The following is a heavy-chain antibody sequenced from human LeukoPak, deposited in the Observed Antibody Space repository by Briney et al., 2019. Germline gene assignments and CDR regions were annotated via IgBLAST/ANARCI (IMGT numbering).Heavy chain of an antibody. Sequence: PGGSLRLSCAASGYTFSIYWMHWVRQGPGKGLVWVSRINEDGSSTSYAESVGGRFTISRDNAKNTLYLQMNSLRAEDAAVYYCTTDTFGARDSWGQGTLVTVSS. CDR1: GYTFSIYW. V-gene: IGHV3-74*01. J-gene: IGHJ4*02. CDR3: TTDTFGARDS. CDR2: INEDGSST. D-gene: IGHD3-10*01.